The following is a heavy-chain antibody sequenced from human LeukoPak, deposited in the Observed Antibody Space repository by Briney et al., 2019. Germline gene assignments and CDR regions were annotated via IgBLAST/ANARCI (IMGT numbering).Heavy chain of an antibody. J-gene: IGHJ3*02. V-gene: IGHV3-15*01. CDR2: IKRKTDGGTK. CDR1: GLPFRKAW. CDR3: TTDTLLLYFDWLVQSDAFDI. Sequence: GALRLPCAASGLPFRKAWMSWVRQAPGKGLEGVGRIKRKTDGGTKDDPATVKGRFTISRDDSKNTLYLQMNSLKTEDIAVYCCTTDTLLLYFDWLVQSDAFDIWGQGTMVTVSS. D-gene: IGHD3-9*01.